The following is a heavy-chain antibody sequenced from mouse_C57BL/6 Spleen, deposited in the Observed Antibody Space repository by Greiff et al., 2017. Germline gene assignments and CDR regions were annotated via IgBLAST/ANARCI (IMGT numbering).Heavy chain of an antibody. V-gene: IGHV1-82*01. CDR2: IYPGDGDT. CDR1: GYAFSSSW. Sequence: QVQLQQSGPELVKPGASVKISCKASGYAFSSSWMNWVKQGPGKGLEWIGRIYPGDGDTNYNGKFKGKATLTADKSSSTAYMQLSSLTSEDSAVYFCARGLDGYSFAYWGQGTLVTVSA. CDR3: ARGLDGYSFAY. D-gene: IGHD2-3*01. J-gene: IGHJ3*01.